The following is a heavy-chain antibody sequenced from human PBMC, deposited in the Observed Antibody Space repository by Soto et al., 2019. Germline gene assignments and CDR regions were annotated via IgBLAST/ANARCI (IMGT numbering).Heavy chain of an antibody. D-gene: IGHD2-21*01. J-gene: IGHJ5*02. CDR2: VNHRGSA. Sequence: SETLSLTCAVSGVPFSGVYWSWIRQPPGKGLEWIGGVNHRGSANYNPSLESRVTMSVDTSKNQFSLKLTSVTAADSAVYYCARDAFCGSGTCRVGHWFDPWGQGTLVTVSS. CDR1: GVPFSGVY. CDR3: ARDAFCGSGTCRVGHWFDP. V-gene: IGHV4-34*01.